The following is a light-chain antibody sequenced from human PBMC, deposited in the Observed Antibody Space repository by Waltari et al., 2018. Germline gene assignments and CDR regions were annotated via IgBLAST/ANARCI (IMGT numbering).Light chain of an antibody. V-gene: IGLV2-14*03. Sequence: QSALTRPASVSGSPGQSITIPCMGVGSPVGASAYVSWHQHHPGKAPQVIIYDVTNRPSGVSDRFSASKSANTASLTISRLQPEDEADYYCSSQTLDGLVLFGGGTRLTVL. CDR3: SSQTLDGLVL. CDR1: GSPVGASAY. CDR2: DVT. J-gene: IGLJ2*01.